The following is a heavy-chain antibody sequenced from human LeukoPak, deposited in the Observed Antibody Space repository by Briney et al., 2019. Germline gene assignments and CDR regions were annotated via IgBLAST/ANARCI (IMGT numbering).Heavy chain of an antibody. CDR1: GFTFSSYT. CDR3: ARDLGSGRTSYYYYGMDV. V-gene: IGHV3-21*01. Sequence: GGSLRLSCAASGFTFSSYTMNWVRQAPGKGLEWVSSISSSSSYIYYADSVKGRFTISRDNAKNSLYLQMNSLRAEDTAVYYCARDLGSGRTSYYYYGMDVWGQGTTVTVSS. D-gene: IGHD3-10*01. J-gene: IGHJ6*02. CDR2: ISSSSSYI.